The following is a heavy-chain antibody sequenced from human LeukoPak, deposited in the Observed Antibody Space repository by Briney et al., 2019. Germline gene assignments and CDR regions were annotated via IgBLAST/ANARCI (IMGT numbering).Heavy chain of an antibody. J-gene: IGHJ4*02. CDR1: GYSISSGYY. D-gene: IGHD3-10*01. CDR3: ARRRPCLWFGGQAFDY. Sequence: SETLSLTCSVSGYSISSGYYWGWIRQPPGQGLEWIGNIYHSGSPYYNPSLKSRVTISVDTSKNQFSLKLSSATAADTAVYYCARRRPCLWFGGQAFDYWGQGTLVTVSS. CDR2: IYHSGSP. V-gene: IGHV4-38-2*02.